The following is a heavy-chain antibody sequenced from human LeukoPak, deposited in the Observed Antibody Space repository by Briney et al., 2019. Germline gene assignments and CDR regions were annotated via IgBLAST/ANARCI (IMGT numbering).Heavy chain of an antibody. J-gene: IGHJ4*02. CDR3: ARDSTTTWYAQDY. CDR2: IYTSGST. CDR1: GGSISSGSYY. D-gene: IGHD1-26*01. V-gene: IGHV4-61*02. Sequence: PSETLSLTCTVSGGSISSGSYYWNWIRQPAGKGLEWIGRIYTSGSTNYNPSLKSRISISIDTSKNQFSLKVSSVTAADTALYYCARDSTTTWYAQDYWGQGTLVTVSS.